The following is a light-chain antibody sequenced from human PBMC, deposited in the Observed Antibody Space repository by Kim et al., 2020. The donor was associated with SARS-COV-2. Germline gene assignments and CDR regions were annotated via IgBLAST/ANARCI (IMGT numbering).Light chain of an antibody. J-gene: IGLJ3*02. Sequence: GQAVTLSVSGRNSNIVRSTVTWYQQVPGPAPKLIIYLNSQRPSGVPGRFSGSESGTPAFLAISGLQSEDAADYYCAAWDDTLKGPLFGGGTGLTVL. V-gene: IGLV1-44*01. CDR3: AAWDDTLKGPL. CDR2: LNS. CDR1: NSNIVRST.